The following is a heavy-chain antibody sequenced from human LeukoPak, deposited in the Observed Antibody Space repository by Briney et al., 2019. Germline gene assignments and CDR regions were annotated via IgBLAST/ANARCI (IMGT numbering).Heavy chain of an antibody. CDR2: VSAGHHA. J-gene: IGHJ4*02. CDR3: VREARGYHYTYFDY. V-gene: IGHV3-13*01. CDR1: GFTLGGRD. Sequence: GGSLRLSCTASGFTLGGRDMHWVRQTTGDGLEWVAAVSAGHHAFYAGSVKGRFTVSREDAKNSLYLQMNSLRAGDTAVYYCVREARGYHYTYFDYWGQGSLVTVSS. D-gene: IGHD5-18*01.